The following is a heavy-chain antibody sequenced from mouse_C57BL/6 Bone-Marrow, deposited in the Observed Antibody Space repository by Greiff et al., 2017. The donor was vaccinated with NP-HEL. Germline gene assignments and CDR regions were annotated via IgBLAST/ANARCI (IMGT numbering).Heavy chain of an antibody. V-gene: IGHV2-9*01. CDR1: GFSLTSYG. CDR2: IWGGGST. D-gene: IGHD1-1*01. Sequence: QVQLQQSGPGLVAPSQSLSITCTVSGFSLTSYGVDWVRQPPGKGLEWLGVIWGGGSTNYNSALMSRLSISKDNSKSQVVLKMNSLQTDDTAMYYCAKQGVDYYGSSYWYFDVWGTGTTVTVSS. CDR3: AKQGVDYYGSSYWYFDV. J-gene: IGHJ1*03.